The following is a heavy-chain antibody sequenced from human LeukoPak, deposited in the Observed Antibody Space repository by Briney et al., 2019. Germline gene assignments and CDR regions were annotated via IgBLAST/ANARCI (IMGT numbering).Heavy chain of an antibody. CDR2: ISYDGSNK. J-gene: IGHJ4*02. CDR1: GFTFSSYG. V-gene: IGHV3-30*18. D-gene: IGHD3-22*01. CDR3: AKVRDYDSSGYSDY. Sequence: GGSLRLSCAASGFTFSSYGMHWVRQAPGKGLEWVAVISYDGSNKYYADSVKGRFTISRDNFKSTLYLQMNSLRAEDTAVYYCAKVRDYDSSGYSDYWGQGNLVTVSS.